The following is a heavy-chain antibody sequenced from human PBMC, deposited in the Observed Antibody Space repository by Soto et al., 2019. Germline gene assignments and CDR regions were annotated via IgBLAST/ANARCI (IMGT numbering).Heavy chain of an antibody. D-gene: IGHD5-18*01. CDR3: ARARAMVILDY. Sequence: ASVKVSCKASEDTFSSHAISWVRQAPGQGLEWMGGTIPIYGTTNYAQNFQDRVTITADTSTSTAYMELSSLRSDDTAVYYCARARAMVILDYWGQGTLVTVSS. V-gene: IGHV1-69*06. CDR2: TIPIYGTT. J-gene: IGHJ4*02. CDR1: EDTFSSHA.